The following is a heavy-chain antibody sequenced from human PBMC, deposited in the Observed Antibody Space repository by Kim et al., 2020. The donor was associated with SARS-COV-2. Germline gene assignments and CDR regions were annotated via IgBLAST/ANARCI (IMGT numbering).Heavy chain of an antibody. D-gene: IGHD3-10*01. CDR2: INPSGGST. V-gene: IGHV1-46*01. CDR1: GYTFTSYY. Sequence: ASVKVSCKASGYTFTSYYMHWVRQAPGQGLEWMGIINPSGGSTSYAQKFQGRVTMTRDTSTSTVYMELSSLRSEDTAVYYCARDLLWFGESVWFDPWGQGTLVTVSS. J-gene: IGHJ5*02. CDR3: ARDLLWFGESVWFDP.